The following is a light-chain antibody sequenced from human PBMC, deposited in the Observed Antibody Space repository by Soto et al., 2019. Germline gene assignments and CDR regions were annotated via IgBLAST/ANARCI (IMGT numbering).Light chain of an antibody. CDR1: HDITNY. CDR3: QQYDNLLLT. CDR2: DVS. V-gene: IGKV1-33*01. J-gene: IGKJ4*01. Sequence: DIQMTQSPSSLSASLGDTVTITCQASHDITNYLNWYQHKPGKAPKLLIYDVSNLEAGVPSRFRGSGSGTHFVFNISSLQPEDGATYYCQQYDNLLLTFGGGTKVEIK.